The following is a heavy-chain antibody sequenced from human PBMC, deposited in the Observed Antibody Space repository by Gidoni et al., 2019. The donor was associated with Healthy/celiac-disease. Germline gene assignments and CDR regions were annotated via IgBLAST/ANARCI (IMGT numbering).Heavy chain of an antibody. Sequence: QVQLVASGRGVVQPGRSLRLSCAASGFTFSSYAMHWVRQAPGKGLEWVAVISYDGSNKYYADSVKGRFTISRDNSKNTLYLQMNSLRAEDTAVYYCARDIPEQWLGNFDYWGQGTLVTVSS. J-gene: IGHJ4*02. D-gene: IGHD6-19*01. CDR2: ISYDGSNK. CDR1: GFTFSSYA. CDR3: ARDIPEQWLGNFDY. V-gene: IGHV3-30-3*01.